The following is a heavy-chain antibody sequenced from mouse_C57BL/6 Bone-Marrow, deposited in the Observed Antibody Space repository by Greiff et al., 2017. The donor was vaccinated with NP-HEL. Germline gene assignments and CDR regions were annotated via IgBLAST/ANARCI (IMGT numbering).Heavy chain of an antibody. Sequence: QVQLQQPGAELVKPGASVKLSCKASGYTFTSYWMHWVKQRPGQGLEWIGMIHPNSGSTNYNEKFKSKATLTVDKSSSTAYMQLSSLTSEDSAVYDCATFYYGRRVGDYWGQGTTLTVSS. CDR3: ATFYYGRRVGDY. CDR2: IHPNSGST. J-gene: IGHJ2*01. CDR1: GYTFTSYW. D-gene: IGHD1-1*01. V-gene: IGHV1-64*01.